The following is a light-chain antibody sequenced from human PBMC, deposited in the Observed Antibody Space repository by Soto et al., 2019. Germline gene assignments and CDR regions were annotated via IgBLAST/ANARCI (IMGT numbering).Light chain of an antibody. Sequence: EIVLTQSPATLSLSPGERATLSCRASQSIRTFLAWYQHRPGQAPRLLIYDASDRATGIPARFSGSGSGTDFTLTISSLQPEDFATYYCQQSYSTPRTFGQGTRLEI. J-gene: IGKJ5*01. CDR3: QQSYSTPRT. CDR1: QSIRTF. CDR2: DAS. V-gene: IGKV3-11*01.